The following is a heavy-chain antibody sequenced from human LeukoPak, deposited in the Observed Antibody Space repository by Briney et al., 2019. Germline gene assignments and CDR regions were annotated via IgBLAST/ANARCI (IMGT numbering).Heavy chain of an antibody. J-gene: IGHJ5*02. CDR3: ARGDGYNSRRFDP. CDR2: VYISEST. Sequence: PSETLSLTCTVSGGSISNYYWNWIRQPAGKGLEWIGRVYISESTNYNPSLTCRVTISLDKSKNQFSLNLSSVTAADTAVYYCARGDGYNSRRFDPWGQGTLVTVSS. D-gene: IGHD5-24*01. V-gene: IGHV4-4*07. CDR1: GGSISNYY.